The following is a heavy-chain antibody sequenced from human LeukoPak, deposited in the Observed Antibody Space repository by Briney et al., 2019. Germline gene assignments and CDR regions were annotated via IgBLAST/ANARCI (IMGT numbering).Heavy chain of an antibody. CDR3: ARRDYGGHAAYFDY. Sequence: GESLKISCKGSGYTFTNNWIGWVRQMTGKGLEWMGIIFPRDSDTVYSPSFQGQVTMSVDKSISIAYLQWSSLKASDTAIYYCARRDYGGHAAYFDYWGQGTLVTVSS. CDR1: GYTFTNNW. CDR2: IFPRDSDT. V-gene: IGHV5-51*01. D-gene: IGHD4-23*01. J-gene: IGHJ4*02.